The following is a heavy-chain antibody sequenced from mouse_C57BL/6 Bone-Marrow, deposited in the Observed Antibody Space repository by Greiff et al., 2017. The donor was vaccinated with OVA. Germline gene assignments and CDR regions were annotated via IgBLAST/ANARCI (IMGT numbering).Heavy chain of an antibody. CDR2: ISDGGSYT. CDR1: GFTFSSYA. J-gene: IGHJ3*01. CDR3: ARAGSLWLRRRRFAY. Sequence: DVMLVESGGGLVKPGGSLKLSCAASGFTFSSYAMSWVRQTPEKRLEWVATISDGGSYTYYPDNVKGRFTISRDNAKNNLYLQMSHLKSEDTAMYYCARAGSLWLRRRRFAYWGQGTLVTVSA. D-gene: IGHD2-2*01. V-gene: IGHV5-4*03.